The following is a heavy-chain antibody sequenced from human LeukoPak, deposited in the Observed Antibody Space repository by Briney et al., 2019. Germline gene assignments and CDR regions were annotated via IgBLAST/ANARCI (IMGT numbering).Heavy chain of an antibody. CDR2: ISAYNGNT. J-gene: IGHJ1*01. CDR3: ARDIGSSSWYPEYFQH. D-gene: IGHD6-13*01. CDR1: GGTFSSYA. V-gene: IGHV1-18*01. Sequence: GASVKVSCKASGGTFSSYAISWVRQAPGQGLEWMGWISAYNGNTNYAQKLQGRVTMTTDTSTSTAYMELRSLRSDDTAVYYCARDIGSSSWYPEYFQHWGQGTLVTVSS.